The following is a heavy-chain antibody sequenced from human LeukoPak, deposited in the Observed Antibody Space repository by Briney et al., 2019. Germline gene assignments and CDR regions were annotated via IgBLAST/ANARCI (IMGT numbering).Heavy chain of an antibody. CDR1: GYSFTSYW. V-gene: IGHV5-51*01. CDR3: ARRVGARISRWFDP. D-gene: IGHD1-26*01. J-gene: IGHJ5*02. Sequence: GESLKISCKGSGYSFTSYWIGWVRQMRGKGLEWMGIIYPGDSDTRNSPSFQGQVTISADKSISTAYMQWCSLKASDTAMYYCARRVGARISRWFDPWGQGTLVTVSS. CDR2: IYPGDSDT.